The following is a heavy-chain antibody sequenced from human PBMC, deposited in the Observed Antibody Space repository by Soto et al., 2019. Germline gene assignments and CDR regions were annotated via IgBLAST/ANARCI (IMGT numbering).Heavy chain of an antibody. Sequence: QMQLVESGGGVVQPGRSLRLSCVVSGFPFREFGMHWVRQAPGKGLEWVALISYDGSDYADSVKGRFTISRDDSRDTLFLHMDNLRPDDTGVYYCARRWNYYLDFWGQGTLVAVSS. J-gene: IGHJ4*02. CDR3: ARRWNYYLDF. D-gene: IGHD1-1*01. CDR1: GFPFREFG. CDR2: ISYDGSD. V-gene: IGHV3-33*05.